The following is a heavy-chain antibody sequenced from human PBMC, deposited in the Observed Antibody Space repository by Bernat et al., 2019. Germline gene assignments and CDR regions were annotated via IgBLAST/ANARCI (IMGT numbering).Heavy chain of an antibody. CDR1: GFTFSSYA. CDR2: ISYDGSNT. J-gene: IGHJ4*02. V-gene: IGHV3-30-3*01. Sequence: QVQLVESGGGVVQPGRSLRLSCAAYGFTFSSYAMHWVRQAPGKGLEWVAVISYDGSNTYYADSVNGRFTISRDNSKKTLYQQMNSLRAEDTAVYYCARELRVRGEGYWGQGTLVTVSS. D-gene: IGHD3-10*01. CDR3: ARELRVRGEGY.